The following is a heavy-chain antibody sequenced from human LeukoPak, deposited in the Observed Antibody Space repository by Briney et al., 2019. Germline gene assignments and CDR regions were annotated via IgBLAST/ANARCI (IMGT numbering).Heavy chain of an antibody. CDR1: GGSFSGYY. CDR3: ARDRENYYGSGELSWFDP. CDR2: INHSGST. J-gene: IGHJ5*02. Sequence: SETLSLTCAVYGGSFSGYYWSWIRQPPGKGLEWIGEINHSGSTNYNPSLKSRVTISVDTSKNQFSLKLSSVTAADTAVYYCARDRENYYGSGELSWFDPWGQGTLVTVSS. V-gene: IGHV4-34*01. D-gene: IGHD3-10*01.